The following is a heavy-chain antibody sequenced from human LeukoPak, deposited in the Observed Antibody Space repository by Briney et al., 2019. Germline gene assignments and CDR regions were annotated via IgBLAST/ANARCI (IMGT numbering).Heavy chain of an antibody. CDR2: ISYDGSNK. CDR3: ARDRGGDTGGNGKLYMDV. V-gene: IGHV3-30-3*01. Sequence: GGSLRLSCAASGFTFSSYAMHWVRQAPGKGLEWVAVISYDGSNKYYADSVKGRFTISRDNSKNTLYLQMNSLRAEDTAVYYCARDRGGDTGGNGKLYMDVWGKGTTVTVSS. CDR1: GFTFSSYA. D-gene: IGHD4-23*01. J-gene: IGHJ6*03.